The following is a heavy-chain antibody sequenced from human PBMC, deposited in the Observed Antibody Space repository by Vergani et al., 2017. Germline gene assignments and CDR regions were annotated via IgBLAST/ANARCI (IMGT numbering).Heavy chain of an antibody. CDR2: IYYSGST. D-gene: IGHD4-17*01. CDR1: GGSISSGDYY. V-gene: IGHV4-30-4*08. CDR3: ARAPGAYGDFLFDY. J-gene: IGHJ4*02. Sequence: QVQLQESGPGLVKPSETLSLTCTVSGGSISSGDYYWGWIRQPPGKGLEWIGYIYYSGSTYYNPSLKSRVTISVDTSKNQFSLKLSSVTAADTAVYYCARAPGAYGDFLFDYWGQGTLVTVSS.